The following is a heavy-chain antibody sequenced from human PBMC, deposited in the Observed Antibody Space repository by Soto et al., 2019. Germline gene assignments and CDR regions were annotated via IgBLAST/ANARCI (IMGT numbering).Heavy chain of an antibody. V-gene: IGHV4-4*01. J-gene: IGHJ4*02. D-gene: IGHD4-17*01. CDR2: AHHSGRT. Sequence: QVQLQESGPGLVKPSGTLSLTCTVSGGSMSSSNWWNWVRQSPGKGLEWIGEAHHSGRTNYNPALKSRVTISVDKTDNHFSLKLSSVAAADATVYCCARSEATVFDYWGQRTLVNVSS. CDR3: ARSEATVFDY. CDR1: GGSMSSSNW.